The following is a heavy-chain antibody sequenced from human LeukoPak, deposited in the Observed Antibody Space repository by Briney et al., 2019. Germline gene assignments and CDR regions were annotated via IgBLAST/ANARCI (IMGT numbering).Heavy chain of an antibody. D-gene: IGHD3-16*01. CDR1: GFTFSSYS. CDR3: ARVPSLFGY. CDR2: ISYDGSDE. Sequence: QPGGSLRLSCAASGFTFSSYSMNWVRQAPGKGLEWVAFISYDGSDEYYADSVKGRFTISRDNSKDTLFLEMNSLRPEDTAIYYCARVPSLFGYWGQGTLVTVSS. V-gene: IGHV3-30*03. J-gene: IGHJ4*02.